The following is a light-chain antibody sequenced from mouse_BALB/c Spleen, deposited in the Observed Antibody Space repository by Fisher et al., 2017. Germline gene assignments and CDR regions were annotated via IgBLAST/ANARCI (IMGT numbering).Light chain of an antibody. J-gene: IGKJ1*01. CDR3: QQFTSSPS. CDR1: SSVSY. Sequence: IVLTQSPAIMSASPGEKVTMTCSASSSVSYMYWYQQKPGSSPRLLIYDTSNLASGVPVRFSGSGSGNSYSLTISSMEGEDAATYYCQQFTSSPSFGGGTKLEIK. V-gene: IGKV4-55*01. CDR2: DTS.